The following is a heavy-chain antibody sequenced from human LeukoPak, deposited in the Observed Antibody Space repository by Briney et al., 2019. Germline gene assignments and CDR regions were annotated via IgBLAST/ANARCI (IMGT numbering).Heavy chain of an antibody. J-gene: IGHJ4*02. CDR1: GDSVSSNSAA. CDR3: ARALIAVGAHYFDY. Sequence: SQTLSLTCAISGDSVSSNSAAWNWIRQSPSRGLEWLGRTYYRSKWYDDYAVSVNSRMTINTDTSKNQFSLQLNSVTPEATAVYYCARALIAVGAHYFDYWGQGNLVTVSS. CDR2: TYYRSKWYD. V-gene: IGHV6-1*01. D-gene: IGHD6-19*01.